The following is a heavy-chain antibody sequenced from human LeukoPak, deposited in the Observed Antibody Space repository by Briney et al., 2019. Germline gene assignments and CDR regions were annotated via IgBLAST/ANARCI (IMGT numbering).Heavy chain of an antibody. D-gene: IGHD3-10*01. V-gene: IGHV3-23*01. CDR2: IRASGDSA. CDR3: AKVRVLLLWFGEFDAFDI. CDR1: GFTFSSYA. Sequence: GGSLRLSCAASGFTFSSYAMSWVRQAPGKGLEWVSYIRASGDSAYYADSVKGRLTTSRDNSKNTLYLQMNSLRAEDTAVYYCAKVRVLLLWFGEFDAFDIWGQGTMVTVSS. J-gene: IGHJ3*02.